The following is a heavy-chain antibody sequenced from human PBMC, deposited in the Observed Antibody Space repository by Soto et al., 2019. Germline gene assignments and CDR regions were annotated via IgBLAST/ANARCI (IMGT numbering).Heavy chain of an antibody. J-gene: IGHJ1*01. CDR3: ARDRWSGYYDSSGYYYGYFQH. V-gene: IGHV1-18*04. CDR2: ISAYNGNT. Sequence: ASVKVSCKASGYTFTSYGISWVRQAPGQGLEWMGWISAYNGNTNYAQKLQGRVTMTTDTSTSTAYIELRSLRSDDTAVYYCARDRWSGYYDSSGYYYGYFQHWGQGTLVTVSS. CDR1: GYTFTSYG. D-gene: IGHD3-22*01.